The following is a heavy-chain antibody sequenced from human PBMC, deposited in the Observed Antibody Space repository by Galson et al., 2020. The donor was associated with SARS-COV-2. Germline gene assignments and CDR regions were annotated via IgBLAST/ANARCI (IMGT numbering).Heavy chain of an antibody. J-gene: IGHJ6*02. Sequence: SETLSLTCTVSGGSISSYYWSWTRQPPGPGLGWVGYIYNSGSTNYNPSRKRRVTISVDTSKNQSSLKLSSVTAADTAVYYCAESQGTLDLYGMDVWGQGTTV. V-gene: IGHV4-59*01. CDR3: AESQGTLDLYGMDV. CDR2: IYNSGST. D-gene: IGHD3-3*01. CDR1: GGSISSYY.